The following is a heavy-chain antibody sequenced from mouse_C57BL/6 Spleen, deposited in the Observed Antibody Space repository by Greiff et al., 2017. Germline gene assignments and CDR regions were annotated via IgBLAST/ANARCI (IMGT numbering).Heavy chain of an antibody. CDR2: IDPSDSYT. D-gene: IGHD1-1*01. CDR3: ARSNYYGSSAAWFAY. V-gene: IGHV1-59*01. CDR1: GYTFTSYW. J-gene: IGHJ3*01. Sequence: VQLQQPGAELVRPGTSVKLSCKASGYTFTSYWMHWVKQRPGQGLEWIRVIDPSDSYTNYNQKFKGKATLTVDTSSSTAYMQHSSLTSEDSAVYYGARSNYYGSSAAWFAYWGQGTLVTVSA.